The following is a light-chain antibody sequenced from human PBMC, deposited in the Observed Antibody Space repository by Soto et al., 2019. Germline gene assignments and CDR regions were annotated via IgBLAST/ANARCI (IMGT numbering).Light chain of an antibody. J-gene: IGLJ2*01. Sequence: QSALTQPASVSGSPGQSITISCTGTPSDIGRYNYVSWYQQFPGKVPKLLIYEVTSRLSEVSARFSGSKSGSTASLTISGLQAEDEADYYCSSYSTTSSPHVLFGGGTKLTVL. V-gene: IGLV2-14*01. CDR3: SSYSTTSSPHVL. CDR2: EVT. CDR1: PSDIGRYNY.